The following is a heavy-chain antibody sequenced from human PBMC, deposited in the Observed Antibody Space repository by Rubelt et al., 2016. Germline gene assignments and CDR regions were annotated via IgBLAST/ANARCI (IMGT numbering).Heavy chain of an antibody. D-gene: IGHD3-10*01. CDR1: GGSIRSYY. CDR2: IYYSGST. J-gene: IGHJ4*02. CDR3: AREGMVRGELNFDY. V-gene: IGHV4-59*01. Sequence: QVQLQESGPGLVKPSETLSLTCTVSGGSIRSYYWSWIRQPPGKGLEWMGYIYYSGSTNYNPSLKSRVTISIDTSKNQTSRRQGVVTAADTAEYYCAREGMVRGELNFDYWGQGTLVTVSS.